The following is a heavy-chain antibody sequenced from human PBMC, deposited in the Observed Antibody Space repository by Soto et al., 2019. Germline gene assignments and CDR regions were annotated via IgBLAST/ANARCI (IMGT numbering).Heavy chain of an antibody. J-gene: IGHJ4*02. Sequence: QVQLVQSGAEVKKPGSSVKVSCKASGGTFSNDIITWVRQAPGQGLEWMGRIIPLLDITNYAQKFQGRVTITADKSTSTAYMELNSLRSEDTAVYYCVRDSPIGSTYSGYEGIDYWGQGTLVTVSS. D-gene: IGHD5-12*01. CDR3: VRDSPIGSTYSGYEGIDY. V-gene: IGHV1-69*08. CDR2: IIPLLDIT. CDR1: GGTFSNDI.